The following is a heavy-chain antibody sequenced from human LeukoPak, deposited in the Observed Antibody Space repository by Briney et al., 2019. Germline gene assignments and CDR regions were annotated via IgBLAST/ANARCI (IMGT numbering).Heavy chain of an antibody. V-gene: IGHV3-66*02. J-gene: IGHJ4*02. D-gene: IGHD1-26*01. Sequence: PGGSLRLSCAASGFIVSNNYMNWVRQAPGKGLEWVSVIHSGGSTYYADSVKGRFTISRDNSKNTVNLQMNDLRAEDTAVYYCARSWDARLNFYYWGQGTLVTVSS. CDR3: ARSWDARLNFYY. CDR1: GFIVSNNY. CDR2: IHSGGST.